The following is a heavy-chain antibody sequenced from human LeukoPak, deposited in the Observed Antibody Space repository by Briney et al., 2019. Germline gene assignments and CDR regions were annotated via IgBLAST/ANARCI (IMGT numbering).Heavy chain of an antibody. CDR1: GGTFSSYA. D-gene: IGHD3-3*01. CDR2: IIPIFGTA. Sequence: SVKVSCKASGGTFSSYAISWVRQAPGQGLEWMGGIIPIFGTANYAQKFQGRVTITADESTSTACMELSSLRSEDTAVYYCARDPGVVNAFDIWGQGTMVTVSS. V-gene: IGHV1-69*13. CDR3: ARDPGVVNAFDI. J-gene: IGHJ3*02.